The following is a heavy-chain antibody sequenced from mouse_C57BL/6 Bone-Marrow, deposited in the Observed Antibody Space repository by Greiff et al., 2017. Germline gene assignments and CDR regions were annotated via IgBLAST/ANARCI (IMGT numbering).Heavy chain of an antibody. J-gene: IGHJ2*03. D-gene: IGHD1-1*01. CDR2: INPNNGGT. CDR1: GYTFTDYY. CDR3: ARDYYGSSWYFDY. Sequence: VQLQQSGPELVKPGASVKISCKASGYTFTDYYMNWVKQSPGKSLEWIGDINPNNGGTCYNQKFKGKAILTVDKSSSTAYMELRSLTSEDSAAYYCARDYYGSSWYFDYGGRGTSLTV. V-gene: IGHV1-26*01.